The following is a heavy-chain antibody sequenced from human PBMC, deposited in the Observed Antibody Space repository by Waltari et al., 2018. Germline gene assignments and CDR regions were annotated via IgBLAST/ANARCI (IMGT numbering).Heavy chain of an antibody. CDR3: ARVHYDFWSGYYI. CDR1: GYPFSDYD. CDR2: INPKSGNT. D-gene: IGHD3-3*01. J-gene: IGHJ4*02. V-gene: IGHV1-8*02. Sequence: QMQLVQSGAEVKQPGASVKVSCKASGYPFSDYDINWVRQATGPGLEWMGGINPKSGNTVSAQNFQDRVTITRDPSTSTVYMALSSLRSDDAAVYYCARVHYDFWSGYYIWGQGTLVTVPS.